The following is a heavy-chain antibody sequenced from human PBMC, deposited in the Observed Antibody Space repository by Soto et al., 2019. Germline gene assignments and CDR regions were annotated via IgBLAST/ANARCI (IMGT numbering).Heavy chain of an antibody. J-gene: IGHJ6*02. CDR1: GYSFTSYW. CDR2: IYPGDSDT. Sequence: PGEPLKICCKGSGYSFTSYWSGWVRQMPGKGLEWMGIIYPGDSDTRYSPSFQGQVTISADKSISTAYLQWSSLKASDTAMYYCARHTDRYYDYVWGSYRYGGMDVWGQGTTVTVSS. CDR3: ARHTDRYYDYVWGSYRYGGMDV. V-gene: IGHV5-51*01. D-gene: IGHD3-16*02.